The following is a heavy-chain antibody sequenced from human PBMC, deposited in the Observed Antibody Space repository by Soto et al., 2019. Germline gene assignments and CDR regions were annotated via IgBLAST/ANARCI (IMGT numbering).Heavy chain of an antibody. Sequence: ASVKVSCKASGYTFTSYDINWVRQATGQGLEWMGWISAYNGNTAYAQKFQGRVTMTWDTSTTTVYMELSTLRSEDSALYYCILGGGNYWGQGTPVTVSS. V-gene: IGHV1-8*01. D-gene: IGHD3-16*01. CDR1: GYTFTSYD. CDR3: ILGGGNY. CDR2: ISAYNGNT. J-gene: IGHJ4*02.